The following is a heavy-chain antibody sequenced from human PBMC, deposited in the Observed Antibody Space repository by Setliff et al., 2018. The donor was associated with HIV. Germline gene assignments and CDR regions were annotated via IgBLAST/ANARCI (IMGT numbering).Heavy chain of an antibody. CDR2: INPSGSS. Sequence: KTSETLSLTCTVSGDSVNGYYWSWIRQPAGKGLEWVGRINPSGSSNYNPSLNSRVAVSLDTSKNQFSLKLSSVTAADTAVYYCTREFHRGIPDYFDSWGQGILVTVS. D-gene: IGHD2-2*02. CDR3: TREFHRGIPDYFDS. CDR1: GDSVNGYY. V-gene: IGHV4-4*07. J-gene: IGHJ4*02.